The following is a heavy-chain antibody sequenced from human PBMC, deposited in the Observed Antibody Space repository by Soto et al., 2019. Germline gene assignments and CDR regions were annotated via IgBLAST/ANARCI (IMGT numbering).Heavy chain of an antibody. J-gene: IGHJ3*02. Sequence: GGSLRLSCAASGFTFSNAWMNWVCQAPGKGLEWVGRIKSKTDGGTTDYAAPVKGRFTISRDDSKNTLYLQMNSLKTEDTAVYYCTTAIVGATPNDALDIWGQGTMVTVSS. CDR1: GFTFSNAW. D-gene: IGHD1-26*01. CDR2: IKSKTDGGTT. CDR3: TTAIVGATPNDALDI. V-gene: IGHV3-15*07.